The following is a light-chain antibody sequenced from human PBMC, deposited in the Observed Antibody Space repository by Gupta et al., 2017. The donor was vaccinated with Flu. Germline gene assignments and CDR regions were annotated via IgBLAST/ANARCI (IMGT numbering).Light chain of an antibody. CDR3: AAWDDSLSGPV. Sequence: RVTISCSGSSSNIGNNYVYWYQPLPGTAPKLLIYRNNQRPSGVPDRFSGSKSGTSASLAISGLRSEDEADYYCAAWDDSLSGPVFGGGTKLTVL. V-gene: IGLV1-47*01. CDR1: SSNIGNNY. CDR2: RNN. J-gene: IGLJ3*02.